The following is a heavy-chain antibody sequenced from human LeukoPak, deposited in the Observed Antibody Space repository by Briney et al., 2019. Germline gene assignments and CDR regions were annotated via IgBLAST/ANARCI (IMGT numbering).Heavy chain of an antibody. Sequence: GGSLRLTCAASGFTLSSYWMSWVRQAPGKGLEWVANIKQDGSEKYYVDSVKGRFTISRDNAKNSLYLQMNSLRAEDTAVYYCARDFAVYNWNADAFDIWGQGTMVTVSS. D-gene: IGHD1-1*01. CDR2: IKQDGSEK. CDR3: ARDFAVYNWNADAFDI. CDR1: GFTLSSYW. V-gene: IGHV3-7*03. J-gene: IGHJ3*02.